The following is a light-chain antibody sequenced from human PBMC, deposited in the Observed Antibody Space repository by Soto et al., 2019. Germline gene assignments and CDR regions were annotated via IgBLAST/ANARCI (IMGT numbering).Light chain of an antibody. CDR3: IQSTHWPLT. J-gene: IGKJ4*01. Sequence: EVVMTQKQLSLTVTLGQPASISCRSSQSLVYSNGDTYLHWFQQRPGQSPRRLIYKVSNRDSGVPDRFSGSGSGTDFTLKISRVEAEDVGVYYCIQSTHWPLTLGGGTKV. CDR2: KVS. V-gene: IGKV2-30*01. CDR1: QSLVYSNGDTY.